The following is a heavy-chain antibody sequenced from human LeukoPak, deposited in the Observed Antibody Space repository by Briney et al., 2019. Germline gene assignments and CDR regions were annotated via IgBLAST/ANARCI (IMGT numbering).Heavy chain of an antibody. CDR2: IYYSGST. J-gene: IGHJ4*02. D-gene: IGHD1-26*01. Sequence: PSETLSLTCTVSGGSISSSSYYWGWIRQPPGTGLEWIGSIYYSGSTYYNPSLKSRVTISVDTSKNQFSLRLSSVTAADTAVYYCATTTIRLGFWGQGTLVTVSS. CDR3: ATTTIRLGF. CDR1: GGSISSSSYY. V-gene: IGHV4-39*07.